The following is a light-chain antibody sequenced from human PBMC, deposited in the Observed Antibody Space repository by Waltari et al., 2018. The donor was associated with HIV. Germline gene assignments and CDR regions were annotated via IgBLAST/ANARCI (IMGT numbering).Light chain of an antibody. CDR2: EVS. CDR3: CSYAGSSTL. Sequence: QYALTQPASVSGSPGQSITISCTGTSSACWNYNHFSWYQQKPGTAPKLMIYEVSKRPSGVANRVSGSKSGNTASLTISGLQAEDEADYYCCSYAGSSTLFGGGTKLTVL. J-gene: IGLJ3*02. V-gene: IGLV2-23*02. CDR1: SSACWNYNH.